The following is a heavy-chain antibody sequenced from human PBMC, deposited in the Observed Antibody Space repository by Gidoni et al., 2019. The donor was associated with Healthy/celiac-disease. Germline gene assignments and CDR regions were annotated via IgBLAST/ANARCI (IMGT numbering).Heavy chain of an antibody. CDR1: GFTVSSNY. J-gene: IGHJ4*02. V-gene: IGHV3-53*01. D-gene: IGHD6-19*01. Sequence: EVQLVESGGGLIQPGGSLRLSCAASGFTVSSNYMSWVRQAPGKGLEWVSVIYSGGSTYYADSVKGRFTISRDNSKNTLYRQMNSLRAEDTAVYYCARARIAVAHFDYWGQGTLVTVSS. CDR3: ARARIAVAHFDY. CDR2: IYSGGST.